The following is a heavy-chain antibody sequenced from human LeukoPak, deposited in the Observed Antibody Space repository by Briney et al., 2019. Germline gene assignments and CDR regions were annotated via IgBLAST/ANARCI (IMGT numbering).Heavy chain of an antibody. J-gene: IGHJ4*02. CDR3: AKDRSYGGNSGMYYFDY. CDR1: GFIFSSFE. Sequence: GGSQRLSCAASGFIFSSFEIKWVRPARGRGLEWVSVISGCGGSTYYADSGKGRSSISRDNSKNTLYLQMNSLRAEDTAVYYCAKDRSYGGNSGMYYFDYWGQGTLVTVSS. V-gene: IGHV3-23*01. D-gene: IGHD4-23*01. CDR2: ISGCGGST.